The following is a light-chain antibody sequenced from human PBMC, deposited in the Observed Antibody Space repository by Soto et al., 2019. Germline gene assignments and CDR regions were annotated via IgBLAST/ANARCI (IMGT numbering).Light chain of an antibody. CDR1: GSDIGGYNY. CDR2: EVK. J-gene: IGLJ3*02. V-gene: IGLV2-14*03. CDR3: SSYTSSTTLV. Sequence: QSALTQPASVSGSPGQSITISCTGTGSDIGGYNYVSWYQQHPGKAPKLILYEVKYRPSGVSDRFSGSKSGITASLTISGLQAEDEADYCCSSYTSSTTLVIGGGTKLTVL.